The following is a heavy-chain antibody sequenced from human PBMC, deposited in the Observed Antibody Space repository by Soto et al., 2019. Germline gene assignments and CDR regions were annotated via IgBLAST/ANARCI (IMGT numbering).Heavy chain of an antibody. CDR2: MSSDGSDK. Sequence: QVQLVESGGGVVQPGRSLRLSCAASGFPFIAYGMHWVRQAPGRGREWVASMSSDGSDKAYAESVKGRFTISRDTSESTLYLQMNSLRVEDTALYYCAREAIAAAGPFDYWGQGTLVTVSS. V-gene: IGHV3-30*19. CDR1: GFPFIAYG. D-gene: IGHD6-13*01. J-gene: IGHJ4*02. CDR3: AREAIAAAGPFDY.